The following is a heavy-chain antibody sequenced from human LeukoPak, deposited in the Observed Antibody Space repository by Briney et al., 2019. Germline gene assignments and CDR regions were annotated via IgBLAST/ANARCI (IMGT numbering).Heavy chain of an antibody. J-gene: IGHJ4*02. D-gene: IGHD3-10*01. CDR3: ARSPPYYYGSGSYLDY. CDR1: GGSISDYY. Sequence: SETLSLTCTVSGGSISDYYWDWMRQPPGKGLEWIGYIYYGGSTNYNPSLKSRVTISVDTSKNQFSLKLSSVTAADTAVYYCARSPPYYYGSGSYLDYWGQGTLVTVSS. V-gene: IGHV4-59*01. CDR2: IYYGGST.